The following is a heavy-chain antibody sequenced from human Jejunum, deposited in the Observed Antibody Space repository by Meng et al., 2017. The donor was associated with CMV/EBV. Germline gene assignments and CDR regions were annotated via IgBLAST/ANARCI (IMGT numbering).Heavy chain of an antibody. J-gene: IGHJ4*02. V-gene: IGHV1-46*01. CDR1: GNTFTNYY. CDR2: INTSVGYT. CDR3: ARASRVLGGFDY. Sequence: HVQLVPSGAERSQLAAYVKVSCKAAGNTFTNYYRHWVRQAPGKGLEWMGIINTSVGYTSHAQKFQGRVTMTRDTSTSTVHMEVSSLRSADTAVYYCARASRVLGGFDYWGQGTLVTVSS. D-gene: IGHD3-16*01.